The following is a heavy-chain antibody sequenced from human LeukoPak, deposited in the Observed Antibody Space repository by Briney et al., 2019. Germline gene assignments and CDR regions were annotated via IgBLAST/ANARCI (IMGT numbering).Heavy chain of an antibody. D-gene: IGHD6-19*01. V-gene: IGHV3-30-3*01. Sequence: PGGSLRLSCAASGFTFSSYWMSWVRQAPGKGLEWVAVISYDGSNKYYADSVKGRFTISRDNSKNTLYLQMNSLRAEDTAVYYCARMYSSGGIYYYGMDVWGQGTTVTVSS. CDR3: ARMYSSGGIYYYGMDV. CDR1: GFTFSSYW. J-gene: IGHJ6*02. CDR2: ISYDGSNK.